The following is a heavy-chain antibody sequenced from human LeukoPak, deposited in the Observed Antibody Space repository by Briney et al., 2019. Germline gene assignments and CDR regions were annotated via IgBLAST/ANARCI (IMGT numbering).Heavy chain of an antibody. V-gene: IGHV1-69*13. CDR3: ATGYSYGYVGSFDY. Sequence: ASVKVSCKASGGTFSSYAISWVRQAPGQGLEWMGGIIPIFGTANYAQKFRGRVTITADESTSTAYMELSSLRSEDTAVYYCATGYSYGYVGSFDYWGQGTLVTVSS. J-gene: IGHJ4*02. CDR2: IIPIFGTA. CDR1: GGTFSSYA. D-gene: IGHD5-18*01.